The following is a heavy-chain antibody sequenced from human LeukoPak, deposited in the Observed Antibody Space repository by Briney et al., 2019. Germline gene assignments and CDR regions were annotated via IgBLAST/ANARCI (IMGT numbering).Heavy chain of an antibody. CDR2: FSGGGDAT. Sequence: GGSLRLSCAASDFSFITYAMSWVRQAPGKGLEWVSTFSGGGDATYYADSVKGRFTISRDNPKNTLYLQMNSLRVEDTAVYYCARDSSMLRGPLVIYYFDFWGQGTLVTVSS. CDR3: ARDSSMLRGPLVIYYFDF. CDR1: DFSFITYA. J-gene: IGHJ4*02. D-gene: IGHD3-10*01. V-gene: IGHV3-23*01.